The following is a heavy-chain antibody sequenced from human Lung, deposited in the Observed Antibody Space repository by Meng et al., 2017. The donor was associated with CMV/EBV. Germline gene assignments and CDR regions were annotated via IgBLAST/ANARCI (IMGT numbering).Heavy chain of an antibody. CDR2: ISSSSSEI. CDR1: GFTFSSSS. V-gene: IGHV3-21*01. J-gene: IGHJ4*02. CDR3: ARSRSFDY. Sequence: GGSLRLSCVASGFTFSSSSMNWVRQAPGKGLEWVSGISSSSSEIHYADSVKGRFTISRDNAKNSLYLQMNSLRAEDTAVYYCARSRSFDYWGQGTRVTGSS.